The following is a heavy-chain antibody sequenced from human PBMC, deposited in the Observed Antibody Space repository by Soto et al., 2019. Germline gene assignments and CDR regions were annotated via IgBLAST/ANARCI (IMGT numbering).Heavy chain of an antibody. CDR1: GGTFSSYA. D-gene: IGHD2-2*01. Sequence: QVQLVQSGAEVKKPGSSVKVSCKASGGTFSSYAISWVRQAPGQGLEWMGGIIPIFGTANYAQKFQGRVTITADESTSTAYMELSSLRSEDTAVYYCASRYCSSTSCLARPPHGMDVWGQGTTVTVSS. V-gene: IGHV1-69*01. CDR3: ASRYCSSTSCLARPPHGMDV. J-gene: IGHJ6*02. CDR2: IIPIFGTA.